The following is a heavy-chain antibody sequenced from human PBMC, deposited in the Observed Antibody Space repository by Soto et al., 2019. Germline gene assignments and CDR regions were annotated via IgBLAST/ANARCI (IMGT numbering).Heavy chain of an antibody. D-gene: IGHD6-19*01. Sequence: GASVKVSCKASRYTFTDYYVHWVRQSPGQGLEWMGWINANSGVTKFPQKFQGRVTISVDTSKNQFSLKLSSVTAADTAVYYCARQWLVPMINWFDPWGQGTLVTVSS. CDR2: INANSGVT. J-gene: IGHJ5*02. V-gene: IGHV1-2*02. CDR1: RYTFTDYY. CDR3: ARQWLVPMINWFDP.